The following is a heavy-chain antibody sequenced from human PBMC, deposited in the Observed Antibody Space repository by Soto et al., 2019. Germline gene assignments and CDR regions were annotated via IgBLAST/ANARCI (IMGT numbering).Heavy chain of an antibody. CDR3: ARTLGHGWFDP. CDR1: AVSISDYN. CDR2: TSSSGST. D-gene: IGHD7-27*01. V-gene: IGHV4-59*08. Sequence: TLSLTCAVSAVSISDYNWSWIRLPPGKRLEWIGFTSSSGSTNYNPSLRSRVTMSVDMSENQFSLKLISVTAADTAVYYCARTLGHGWFDPWGRGILVTVSS. J-gene: IGHJ5*02.